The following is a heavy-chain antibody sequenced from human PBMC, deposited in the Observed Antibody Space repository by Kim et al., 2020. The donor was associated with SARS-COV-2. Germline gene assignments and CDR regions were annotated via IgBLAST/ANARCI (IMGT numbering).Heavy chain of an antibody. V-gene: IGHV3-23*01. D-gene: IGHD3-22*01. Sequence: VKGRFTSARDNSRNTLYLQMNSLRSEDTAVYYCAKDRHYYDSSGYYAFDYWGQGTLVTVSS. J-gene: IGHJ4*02. CDR3: AKDRHYYDSSGYYAFDY.